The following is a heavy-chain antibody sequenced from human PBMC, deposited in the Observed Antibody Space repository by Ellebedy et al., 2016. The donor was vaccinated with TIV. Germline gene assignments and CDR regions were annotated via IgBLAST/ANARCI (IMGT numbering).Heavy chain of an antibody. CDR3: GTTTMAPYYFDY. CDR2: IFPIFGTT. CDR1: GDIFSNYA. J-gene: IGHJ4*02. D-gene: IGHD1-1*01. V-gene: IGHV1-69*13. Sequence: SVKVSCKASGDIFSNYAINWVRQAPGQGLEWMGRIFPIFGTTHYVEKFQGRVTITADESTTTVYMDLSSLTSDDTAVYYCGTTTMAPYYFDYWGQGTLVTVS.